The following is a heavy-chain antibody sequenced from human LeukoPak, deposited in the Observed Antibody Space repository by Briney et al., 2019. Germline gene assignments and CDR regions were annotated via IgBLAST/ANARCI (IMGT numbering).Heavy chain of an antibody. J-gene: IGHJ4*02. CDR2: ISGSGGST. Sequence: GGSLRLSCAASGFTFSIYAMSWVRQAPGKGLEWVSAISGSGGSTYYADPVKGRFTISRDNSKNTLYLQMNSLRAEDTAVYYCASKRGYSYGYADYWGQGTLVTVSS. CDR3: ASKRGYSYGYADY. CDR1: GFTFSIYA. D-gene: IGHD5-18*01. V-gene: IGHV3-23*01.